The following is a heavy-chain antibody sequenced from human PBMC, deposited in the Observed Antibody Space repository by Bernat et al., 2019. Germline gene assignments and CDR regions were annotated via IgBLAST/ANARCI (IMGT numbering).Heavy chain of an antibody. J-gene: IGHJ6*02. Sequence: QVQLQESGPGLVKPSGTLSLTCAVSGGSISSSNWWSWVRQPPGKGLEWIGEIYHSGSTNYNPSLKSRVTISVDKSKNQFSLKLSSVTAADTAMYYCARSPRTYYYDSSGYSYYYYGMDVWGQGTTVTVSS. CDR3: ARSPRTYYYDSSGYSYYYYGMDV. V-gene: IGHV4-4*02. CDR2: IYHSGST. CDR1: GGSISSSNW. D-gene: IGHD3-22*01.